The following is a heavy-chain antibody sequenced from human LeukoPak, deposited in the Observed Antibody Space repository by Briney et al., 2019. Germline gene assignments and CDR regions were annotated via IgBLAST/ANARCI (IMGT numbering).Heavy chain of an antibody. V-gene: IGHV1-2*02. D-gene: IGHD3-9*01. CDR2: INPNSGGT. CDR1: GYTFSSYG. CDR3: ARDAPPHYDILTGYYTTYYYYYGMDA. J-gene: IGHJ6*02. Sequence: ASVKVSCKASGYTFSSYGITWVRQAPGQGLEWMGWINPNSGGTNYAQKFQGRVTMTRDTSISTAYMELSRLRSDDTAVYYCARDAPPHYDILTGYYTTYYYYYGMDAWGQGTTVTVSS.